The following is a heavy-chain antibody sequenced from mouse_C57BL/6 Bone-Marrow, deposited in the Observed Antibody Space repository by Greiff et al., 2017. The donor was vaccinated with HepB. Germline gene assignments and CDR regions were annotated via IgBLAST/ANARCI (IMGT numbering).Heavy chain of an antibody. CDR2: FHPYNDDT. CDR1: GYTFTTYP. CDR3: ATYEYVGGWFAY. D-gene: IGHD2-4*01. Sequence: QVQLKESGAELVKPGASVKMSCKASGYTFTTYPIEWVKQSPGQSLEWIGNFHPYNDDTKYNEKFKGKATLTVEKSSSTAYLELSSVTSDDSAVYYCATYEYVGGWFAYWGQGTLVTVSA. V-gene: IGHV1-47*01. J-gene: IGHJ3*01.